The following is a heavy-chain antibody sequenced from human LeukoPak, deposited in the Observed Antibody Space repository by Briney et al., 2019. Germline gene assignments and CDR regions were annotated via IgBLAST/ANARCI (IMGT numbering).Heavy chain of an antibody. J-gene: IGHJ4*02. CDR1: GYTFTSHG. Sequence: ASVKVSCKAPGYTFTSHGISWVRQAPGQGLEWMGWIRPSTGDTDYALNLQGRVTLTTDTSTSTAYMELRSLRSDDTAVYYCARVRDYLFDYWGQGTLVTASS. CDR2: IRPSTGDT. V-gene: IGHV1-18*01. D-gene: IGHD2/OR15-2a*01. CDR3: ARVRDYLFDY.